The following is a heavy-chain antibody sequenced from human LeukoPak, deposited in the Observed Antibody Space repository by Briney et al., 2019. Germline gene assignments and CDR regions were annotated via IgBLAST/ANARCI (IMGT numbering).Heavy chain of an antibody. CDR2: ISYDGSNK. CDR3: AKGFNYGSGRYEYYQH. D-gene: IGHD3-10*01. J-gene: IGHJ1*01. CDR1: GFTFSSYG. V-gene: IGHV3-30*18. Sequence: GGSLRLSCAASGFTFSSYGMHWVRQAPGKGLEWVAVISYDGSNKYYADSVKGRFTISRDNSKNTLFLQMNTLRTTAVYYCAKGFNYGSGRYEYYQHWGQGTLVTVSS.